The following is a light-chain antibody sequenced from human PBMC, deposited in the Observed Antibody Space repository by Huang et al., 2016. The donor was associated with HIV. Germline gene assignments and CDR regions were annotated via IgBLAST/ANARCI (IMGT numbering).Light chain of an antibody. Sequence: EIVLTHSPGTLSLSPGERATLSCRASQSVSSSYLAWYQQKPGQAPRLLIYGASSRATGIPDRFSGSGSGTDFTLTISRLETEDFAVYYCQQYDSSPPAMYTFGQGTKLEIK. CDR3: QQYDSSPPAMYT. J-gene: IGKJ2*01. CDR2: GAS. CDR1: QSVSSSY. V-gene: IGKV3-20*01.